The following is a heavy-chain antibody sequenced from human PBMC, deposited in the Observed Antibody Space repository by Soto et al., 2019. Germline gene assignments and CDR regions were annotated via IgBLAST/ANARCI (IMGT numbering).Heavy chain of an antibody. D-gene: IGHD3-22*01. CDR1: GFTFSSYA. Sequence: GGSLRLSCAASGFTFSSYAMHWVRQAPGKGLEWVAVISYDGSNKYYADSVKGRFTISRDNSKNTLYLQMNSLRAEDTAVYYCARASQWDYDSSGYLAYWGQGTLVTVSS. CDR2: ISYDGSNK. J-gene: IGHJ4*02. V-gene: IGHV3-30-3*01. CDR3: ARASQWDYDSSGYLAY.